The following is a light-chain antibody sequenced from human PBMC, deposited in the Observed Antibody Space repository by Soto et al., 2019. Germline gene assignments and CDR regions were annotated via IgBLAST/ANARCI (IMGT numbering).Light chain of an antibody. J-gene: IGKJ4*01. V-gene: IGKV1-5*03. CDR2: KAS. CDR3: QPYNTFPLT. CDR1: QSISSW. Sequence: DIPMTQYPSTLSASVGDRVTITCRASQSISSWLAWYQQKPGKAPKLLIYKASSLESGVPSRFSGSGSGTEFTLTISSLHPDDFATYYCQPYNTFPLTFGGGTKVEIK.